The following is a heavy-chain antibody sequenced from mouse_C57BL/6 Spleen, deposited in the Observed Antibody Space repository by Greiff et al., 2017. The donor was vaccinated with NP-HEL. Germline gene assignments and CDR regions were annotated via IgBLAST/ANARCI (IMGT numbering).Heavy chain of an antibody. V-gene: IGHV5-17*01. D-gene: IGHD2-3*01. CDR3: ASSLYDGYYFDY. CDR1: GFTFSDYG. Sequence: EVKLVESGGGLVKPGGSLKLSCAASGFTFSDYGMHWVRQAPEKGLEWVAYISSGSSTIYYAHTVKGRFTISRDNAKNTLFLQMTSLRSEDTAMYYCASSLYDGYYFDYWGQGTTLTVSS. CDR2: ISSGSSTI. J-gene: IGHJ2*01.